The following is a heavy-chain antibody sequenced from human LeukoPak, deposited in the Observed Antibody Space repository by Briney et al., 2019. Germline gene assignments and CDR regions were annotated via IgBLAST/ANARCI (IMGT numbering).Heavy chain of an antibody. CDR3: ARDSAVGSSGWFSFPYYYYYYMDV. V-gene: IGHV3-23*01. CDR2: ISGSGGST. D-gene: IGHD6-19*01. Sequence: GGSLRLSCAASGFTFSSYAMSWVRQAPGKGLEWVSAISGSGGSTYYADSVKGRFTISRDNSKNTLYLQMNSLRAEDTAVYYCARDSAVGSSGWFSFPYYYYYYMDVWGKGTTVTVSS. J-gene: IGHJ6*03. CDR1: GFTFSSYA.